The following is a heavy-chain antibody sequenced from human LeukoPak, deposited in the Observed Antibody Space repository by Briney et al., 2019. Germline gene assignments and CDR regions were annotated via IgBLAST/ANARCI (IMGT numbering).Heavy chain of an antibody. CDR3: AKDLYGDYSFDY. CDR1: GFTFSSYA. J-gene: IGHJ4*02. Sequence: GGSLRLSCAASGFTFSSYAMSWVRQAPGKGLEWVSAISGSGGSTYYADSVKGRFTISRDNSKNTLYLQMNSLRAEGTAVYYCAKDLYGDYSFDYWGQGTLVTVSS. CDR2: ISGSGGST. V-gene: IGHV3-23*01. D-gene: IGHD4-17*01.